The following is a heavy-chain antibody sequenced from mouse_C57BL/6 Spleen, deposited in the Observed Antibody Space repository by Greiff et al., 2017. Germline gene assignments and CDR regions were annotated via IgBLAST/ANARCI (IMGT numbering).Heavy chain of an antibody. CDR1: GFSLTSYG. D-gene: IGHD2-4*01. Sequence: VKLMESGPGLVQPSQSLSITCTVSGFSLTSYGVHWVRQSPGKGLEWLGVIWRGGSTDYNAAFMSRLSITKDNSKSQVFFKMNSLQADDTAIYYCAKYDYDPWYFDVWGTGTTVTVSS. V-gene: IGHV2-5*01. CDR3: AKYDYDPWYFDV. CDR2: IWRGGST. J-gene: IGHJ1*03.